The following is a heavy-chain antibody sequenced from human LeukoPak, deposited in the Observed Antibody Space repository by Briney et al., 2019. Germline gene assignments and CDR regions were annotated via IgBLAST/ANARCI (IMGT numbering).Heavy chain of an antibody. CDR3: ARDSSILGNPLDY. Sequence: SETLSLTCTVSGGSVSSGSYYWSWIRQPPGKGLEWIGYIYYSGSTNYNPSLKSRVTISVDTSKNQFSLKLSSVTAADTAVYYCARDSSILGNPLDYWGQGTLVTVSS. V-gene: IGHV4-61*01. CDR1: GGSVSSGSYY. D-gene: IGHD4-23*01. J-gene: IGHJ4*02. CDR2: IYYSGST.